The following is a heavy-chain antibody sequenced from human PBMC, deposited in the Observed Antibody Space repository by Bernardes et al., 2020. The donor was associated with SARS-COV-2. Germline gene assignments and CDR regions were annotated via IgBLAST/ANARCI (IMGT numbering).Heavy chain of an antibody. J-gene: IGHJ4*02. D-gene: IGHD1-26*01. V-gene: IGHV3-21*01. Sequence: GGSLRLSCAASGFTFSSYSLNWVRQAPGKGLEWVSSISSSSSYIYYADSVKGRFTISRDNAKNSLYLQMNTLRAEDTAVYYCARALSGSYSGSFYFHYWGQGTLVTVSS. CDR3: ARALSGSYSGSFYFHY. CDR2: ISSSSSYI. CDR1: GFTFSSYS.